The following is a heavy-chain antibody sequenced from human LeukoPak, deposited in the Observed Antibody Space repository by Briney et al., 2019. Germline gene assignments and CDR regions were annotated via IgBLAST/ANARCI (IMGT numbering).Heavy chain of an antibody. Sequence: QPGGSLRLSCVVSGFNFDNFAMHWVRQPLGKGLEWVPVISHDGRTKYYADSMKGRITISRDNSRNTLYLQMGSLTAEDMAVYYCARSGHCSSTSCSGDFWGQGTLVTVSS. D-gene: IGHD2-2*01. CDR2: ISHDGRTK. V-gene: IGHV3-30*14. CDR1: GFNFDNFA. J-gene: IGHJ4*02. CDR3: ARSGHCSSTSCSGDF.